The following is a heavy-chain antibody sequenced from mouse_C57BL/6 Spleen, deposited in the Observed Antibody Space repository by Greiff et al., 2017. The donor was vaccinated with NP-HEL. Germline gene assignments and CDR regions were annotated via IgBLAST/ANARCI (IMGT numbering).Heavy chain of an antibody. Sequence: EVKLVESGGGLVKPGGSLKLSCAASGFTFSDYGMHWVRQAPEKGLEWVAYISSGSSTIYYADTVKGRFTISRDNAKNTLFLQMTSLRSEDTAMYYCARDSNYENYAMDYWGQGTSVTVSS. D-gene: IGHD2-5*01. CDR1: GFTFSDYG. V-gene: IGHV5-17*01. J-gene: IGHJ4*01. CDR3: ARDSNYENYAMDY. CDR2: ISSGSSTI.